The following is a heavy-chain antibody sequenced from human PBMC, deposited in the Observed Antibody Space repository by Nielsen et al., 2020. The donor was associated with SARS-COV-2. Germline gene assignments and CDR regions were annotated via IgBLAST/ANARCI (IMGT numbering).Heavy chain of an antibody. CDR2: TF. D-gene: IGHD6-25*01. Sequence: TFNYADSVKGRFTISRDTANNSLYLQMNSLRVEDTTIYYCARDLFHGFWGQGTVVTVS. V-gene: IGHV3-48*01. J-gene: IGHJ4*02. CDR3: ARDLFHGF.